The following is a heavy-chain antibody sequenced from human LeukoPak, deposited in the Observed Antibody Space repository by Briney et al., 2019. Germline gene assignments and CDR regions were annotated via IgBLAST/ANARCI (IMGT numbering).Heavy chain of an antibody. D-gene: IGHD4-17*01. Sequence: SETLSLTCAVYGVSFSGYYWSWIRQPPGKGLEWIGEINHSGSTNYNPSLKSRVTMSVDTSKNQFSLKLSSVTAADTAVYYCAGHDYGEAFDYWGQGTLVTVSS. CDR2: INHSGST. CDR3: AGHDYGEAFDY. V-gene: IGHV4-34*01. J-gene: IGHJ4*02. CDR1: GVSFSGYY.